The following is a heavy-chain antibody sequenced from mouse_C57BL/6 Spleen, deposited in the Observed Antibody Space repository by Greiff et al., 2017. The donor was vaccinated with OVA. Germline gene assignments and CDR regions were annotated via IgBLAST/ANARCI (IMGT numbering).Heavy chain of an antibody. Sequence: VKLQQPGAELVMPGASVKLSFTSYWMHWVKQRPGQGLEWIGEIDPSDSYTNYNQKFKGKSTLTVDKSSSTAYMQLSCLTSEDSAVYYCARGSNYPFAYWGQGTLVTVSA. V-gene: IGHV1-69*01. CDR3: ARGSNYPFAY. CDR2: IDPSDSYT. D-gene: IGHD2-5*01. CDR1: TSYW. J-gene: IGHJ3*01.